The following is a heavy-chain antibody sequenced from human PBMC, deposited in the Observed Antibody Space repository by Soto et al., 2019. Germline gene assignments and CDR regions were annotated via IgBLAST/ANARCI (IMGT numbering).Heavy chain of an antibody. CDR3: ARSGGGGGIAARRWFLRFDP. CDR1: GGSFSGYY. CDR2: MNIIGST. J-gene: IGHJ5*02. D-gene: IGHD6-6*01. Sequence: SETLSLTCAVYGGSFSGYYWIWIRQPPGMGMDWIGGMNIIGSTNDNSSLSIRVTMKIDPSRHQFSLTLSSVTAADTAVYYCARSGGGGGIAARRWFLRFDPWGQGTLVTVSS. V-gene: IGHV4-34*01.